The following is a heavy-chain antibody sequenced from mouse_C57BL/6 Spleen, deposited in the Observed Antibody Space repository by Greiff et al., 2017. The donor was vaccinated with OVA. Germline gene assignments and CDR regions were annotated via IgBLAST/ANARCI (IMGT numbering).Heavy chain of an antibody. Sequence: VHLVESGPGLVAPSQTLSISCTVSGFSLTSYAISWVRQPPGKGLEWLGVIWTGGGTNYNSANKDRLSINKDNSEGQVFLKMNSLQTDDTARDYGAKYTDGSYVGDFDYWGQGTTLTVSS. J-gene: IGHJ2*01. CDR1: GFSLTSYA. D-gene: IGHD1-1*02. CDR3: AKYTDGSYVGDFDY. V-gene: IGHV2-9-1*01. CDR2: IWTGGGT.